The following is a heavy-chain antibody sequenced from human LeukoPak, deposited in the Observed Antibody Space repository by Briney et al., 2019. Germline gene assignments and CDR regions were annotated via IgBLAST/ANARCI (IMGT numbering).Heavy chain of an antibody. V-gene: IGHV3-7*03. J-gene: IGHJ6*04. D-gene: IGHD2-15*01. CDR3: ARDYCSGGSCYPYYYYGMDV. Sequence: GESLRLSCAASGFTFSSYWMSWVRQAPGKGLEWVANIKQDGSEKYYVDSVKGRFTISRDNAKNSLYLQINSLRAEDTAVYYCARDYCSGGSCYPYYYYGMDVWGKGTTVTVSS. CDR1: GFTFSSYW. CDR2: IKQDGSEK.